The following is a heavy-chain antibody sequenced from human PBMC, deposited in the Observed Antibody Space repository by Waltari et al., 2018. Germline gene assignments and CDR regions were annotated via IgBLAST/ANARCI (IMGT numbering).Heavy chain of an antibody. V-gene: IGHV3-30-3*01. CDR2: IVYDGSNQ. CDR1: GGSISRST. Sequence: QLQLQESGPGLVKPSETLSLTCTVSGGSISRSTSYLGWIRQPPGTGLEWVAVIVYDGSNQYSADSVKRRFTISRDNSKNTLYLQMNSLRAEDTAVYYCARDTPSIAAAASYYSDYWGQGTLVTVSS. CDR3: ARDTPSIAAAASYYSDY. D-gene: IGHD6-13*01. J-gene: IGHJ4*02.